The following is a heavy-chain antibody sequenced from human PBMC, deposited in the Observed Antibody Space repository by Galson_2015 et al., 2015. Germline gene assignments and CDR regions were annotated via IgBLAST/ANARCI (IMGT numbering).Heavy chain of an antibody. Sequence: SETLSLTCAVSGYSIINGHWRSWVRPSPGKGLEWIWEIERKEGTTYNPSLRGRATISVDTSKNHLSLSLTSVTAADTALYYCARNGDSALASWGQGTLVTVSS. D-gene: IGHD2-21*02. V-gene: IGHV4-4*02. CDR2: IERKEGT. CDR1: GYSIINGHW. J-gene: IGHJ5*01. CDR3: ARNGDSALAS.